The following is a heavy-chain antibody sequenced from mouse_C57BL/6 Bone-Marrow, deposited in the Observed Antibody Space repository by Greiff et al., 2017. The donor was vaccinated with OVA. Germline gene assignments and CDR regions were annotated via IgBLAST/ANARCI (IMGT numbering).Heavy chain of an antibody. V-gene: IGHV1-19*01. CDR3: ARKSSGSDY. Sequence: VEPGASVKMSCKASGYTFTDYYMNWVKQSHGKSLEWIGVINPYNGGTSYNQKFKGKATLTVDKSSSTAYMELNSLTSEDSAVYYCARKSSGSDYWGQGTTLTVSS. D-gene: IGHD3-2*02. CDR2: INPYNGGT. J-gene: IGHJ2*01. CDR1: GYTFTDYY.